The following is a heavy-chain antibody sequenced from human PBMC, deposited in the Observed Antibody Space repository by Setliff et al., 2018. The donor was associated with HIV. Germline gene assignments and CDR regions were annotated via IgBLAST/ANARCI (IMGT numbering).Heavy chain of an antibody. CDR1: GFSFSNYA. D-gene: IGHD5-18*01. V-gene: IGHV3-23*01. CDR2: IAGTSAST. CDR3: ARGSGYSCNY. J-gene: IGHJ4*02. Sequence: GGSLRLSCAVAGFSFSNYAMTWVRQAPGKGLEWVSAIAGTSASTYYADSVQGRFTISRDSSKSMLYMQMNSLGDEDTAVYYCARGSGYSCNYWGQGTLVTVSS.